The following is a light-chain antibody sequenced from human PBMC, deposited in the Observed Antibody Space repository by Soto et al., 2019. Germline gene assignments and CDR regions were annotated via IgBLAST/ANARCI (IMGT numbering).Light chain of an antibody. V-gene: IGLV2-23*02. CDR3: CSYAGGNTLI. J-gene: IGLJ2*01. Sequence: QSALTQPASVSGSPGPSITISCTGTNGDVGSYDLVSWYQQYPGKAPKLIIYEVNKLPSGVSNRFSGAKSVNTASLTISGLQTEEEADYDCCSYAGGNTLIFGGGTK. CDR2: EVN. CDR1: NGDVGSYDL.